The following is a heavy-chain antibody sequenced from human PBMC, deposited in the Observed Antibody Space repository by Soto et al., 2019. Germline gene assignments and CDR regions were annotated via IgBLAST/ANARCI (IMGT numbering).Heavy chain of an antibody. V-gene: IGHV4-39*01. CDR1: GGSISSSSYF. D-gene: IGHD2-21*01. J-gene: IGHJ5*02. CDR2: IYYSGST. Sequence: QLQLQESGPGLVKPSETLSLTCSVSGGSISSSSYFWGWIRQPPGKGLEWIGSIYYSGSTYYNPSLKRRGTVSVDTPKNPYALMLSSVTAADTAVYYCESHPSDFWFDPWGQGTLVTVSS. CDR3: ESHPSDFWFDP.